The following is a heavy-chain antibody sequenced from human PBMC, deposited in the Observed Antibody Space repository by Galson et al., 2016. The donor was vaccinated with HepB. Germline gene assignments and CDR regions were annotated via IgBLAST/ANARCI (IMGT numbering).Heavy chain of an antibody. Sequence: ETLSLTCTVSGGSIRSSAYYWGWNRQSPEKGLEWIGSLYYTGNTFYNPSLKSRVTISIDTSKNQFSLKVNSVTAADTAVYFCSRVTDSRSWHAAHWGQGTPVTVSS. CDR2: LYYTGNT. V-gene: IGHV4-39*07. CDR3: SRVTDSRSWHAAH. D-gene: IGHD6-13*01. J-gene: IGHJ4*02. CDR1: GGSIRSSAYY.